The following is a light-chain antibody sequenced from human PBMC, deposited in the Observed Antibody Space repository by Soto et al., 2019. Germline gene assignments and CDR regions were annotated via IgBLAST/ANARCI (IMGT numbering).Light chain of an antibody. CDR1: TSNIVRTY. V-gene: IGLV1-47*01. Sequence: LTPPPSASSMPGHVLPISCSRRTSNIVRTYVYWYRQLPGTAPRLLISMNDQRPSGVPDRFSGSKSGTSASLAISGLRFEDAAAYYGASWDDSMSGCVFG. J-gene: IGLJ2*01. CDR2: MND. CDR3: ASWDDSMSGCV.